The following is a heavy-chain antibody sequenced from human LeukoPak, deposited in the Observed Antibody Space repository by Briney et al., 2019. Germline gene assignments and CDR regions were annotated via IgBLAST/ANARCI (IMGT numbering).Heavy chain of an antibody. J-gene: IGHJ4*02. V-gene: IGHV3-9*01. CDR3: AKDRLGTDILTGYYDY. D-gene: IGHD3-9*01. CDR2: ISWNSGSI. CDR1: GFTFDDYA. Sequence: AGRSLRLSCAASGFTFDDYAMHWVRQAPGKGLEWVSGISWNSGSIGYADSVKGRFTISRDNAKNSLYLQMNSLRAEDTALYYCAKDRLGTDILTGYYDYWGQGTLVTVSS.